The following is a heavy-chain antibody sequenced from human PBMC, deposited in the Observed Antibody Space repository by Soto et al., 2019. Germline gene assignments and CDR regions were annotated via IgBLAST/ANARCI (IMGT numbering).Heavy chain of an antibody. Sequence: SETLSLTCTVSGGSVSSGSYYWSWIRQPPGKGLEWTGYIYYSGSTNYNPSLKSRVTISVDTSKNQFSLKLSSVTAADTAVYYCASYYDILTGPGSWGQGTLVTVS. D-gene: IGHD3-9*01. CDR3: ASYYDILTGPGS. CDR1: GGSVSSGSYY. V-gene: IGHV4-61*01. J-gene: IGHJ4*02. CDR2: IYYSGST.